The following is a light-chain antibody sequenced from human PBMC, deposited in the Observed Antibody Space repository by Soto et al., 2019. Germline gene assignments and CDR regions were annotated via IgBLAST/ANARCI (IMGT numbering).Light chain of an antibody. Sequence: QSVLTQPPSASGTPGQRVTISCSGSSSNIGSNTVNWYQQLPGTAPNILIYSNNQRPSGVPDRFSGSKSGTSASLAISGLQAEDEADYYCAACDDSLNGVVFGGGTQLTVL. CDR3: AACDDSLNGVV. CDR2: SNN. V-gene: IGLV1-44*01. CDR1: SSNIGSNT. J-gene: IGLJ2*01.